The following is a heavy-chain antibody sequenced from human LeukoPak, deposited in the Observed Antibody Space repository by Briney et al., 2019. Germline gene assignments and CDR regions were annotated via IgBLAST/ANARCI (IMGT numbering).Heavy chain of an antibody. V-gene: IGHV1-8*03. CDR2: MSPNSGNT. Sequence: ASVKVSCKASGYTFTSYDINWVRQATGQGLEWMGWMSPNSGNTAYAQKFPGRVTITRNTSISTAYMELSSLRSEDTAVYYCARGLRYYYDSDSADYWGQGTLVTVSS. CDR1: GYTFTSYD. D-gene: IGHD3-22*01. J-gene: IGHJ4*02. CDR3: ARGLRYYYDSDSADY.